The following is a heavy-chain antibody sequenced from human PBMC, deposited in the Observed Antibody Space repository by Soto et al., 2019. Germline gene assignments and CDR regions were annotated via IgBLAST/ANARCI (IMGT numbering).Heavy chain of an antibody. J-gene: IGHJ4*02. CDR1: GGSISSGEYY. CDR2: ISYSGST. CDR3: ARAVPGSTGTHHSGSGIFYVSPFDY. V-gene: IGHV4-30-4*01. Sequence: SETLSLTCTVSGGSISSGEYYWTWIRQPPGKGLEWIGYISYSGSTHYSPSLKSRVTISVDTSKNQFSLKLTSVTAADTAVYYCARAVPGSTGTHHSGSGIFYVSPFDYWGQGALVTVST. D-gene: IGHD3-10*01.